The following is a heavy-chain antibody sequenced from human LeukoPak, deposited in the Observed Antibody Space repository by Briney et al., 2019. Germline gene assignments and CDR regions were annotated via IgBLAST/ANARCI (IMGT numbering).Heavy chain of an antibody. V-gene: IGHV3-23*01. J-gene: IGHJ3*02. CDR1: GFTFSNYA. D-gene: IGHD3-16*02. CDR3: ALNGREVPSGAFDI. CDR2: ISGSGGST. Sequence: GGSLRLSCAASGFTFSNYAMSWVRQAPGRGLEWVSAISGSGGSTYYADSVKGRFTISRDNSKNTLYLQMNSLRAEDTAVYYCALNGREVPSGAFDIWGQGTMVTVSS.